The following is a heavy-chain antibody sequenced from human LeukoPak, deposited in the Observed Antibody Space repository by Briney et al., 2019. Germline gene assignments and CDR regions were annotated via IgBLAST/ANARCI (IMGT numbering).Heavy chain of an antibody. CDR1: GGSFSGYY. CDR2: INRSGST. J-gene: IGHJ4*02. D-gene: IGHD3-16*01. CDR3: AAGGSPGIPFDY. Sequence: SETLSLTCAVYGGSFSGYYWSWIRQPPGKGLEWIGEINRSGSTNYNPSLKSRVTISVDTSKNQFSLKLSSVTAADTAVYYCAAGGSPGIPFDYWGQGTLVTVSS. V-gene: IGHV4-34*01.